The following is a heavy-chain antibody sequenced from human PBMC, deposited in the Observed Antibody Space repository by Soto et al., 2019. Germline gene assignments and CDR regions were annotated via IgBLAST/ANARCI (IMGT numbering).Heavy chain of an antibody. D-gene: IGHD2-8*02. Sequence: QVQLVQSGAEVRKPGASVNISCRASGFSFSDNLINWVRQAPGQNLEWMGWINLDNGNTRYSLTFQGRVTFSRHSSASIAYVEVSDLTSEDTAVYYCARDILSVGPRANDAFDVWGQGKMVTVSS. J-gene: IGHJ3*01. CDR2: INLDNGNT. CDR3: ARDILSVGPRANDAFDV. V-gene: IGHV1-3*01. CDR1: GFSFSDNL.